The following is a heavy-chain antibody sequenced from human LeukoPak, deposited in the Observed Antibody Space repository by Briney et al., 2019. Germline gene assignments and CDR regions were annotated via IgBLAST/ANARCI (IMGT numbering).Heavy chain of an antibody. CDR2: IYHSGST. V-gene: IGHV4-4*02. CDR1: GFTVSSNY. J-gene: IGHJ4*02. D-gene: IGHD6-19*01. Sequence: SGGSLRLSCAASGFTVSSNYMAWVRQPPGKGLEWIGEIYHSGSTNYNPSLKSRVTISVDKSKNQFSLKLSSVTAADTAVYYCARDSAVAAQPYFDYWGQGTLVTVSS. CDR3: ARDSAVAAQPYFDY.